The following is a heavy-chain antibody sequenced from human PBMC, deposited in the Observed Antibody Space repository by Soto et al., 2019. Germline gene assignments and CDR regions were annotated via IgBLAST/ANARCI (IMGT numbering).Heavy chain of an antibody. CDR3: ARDKGDIVVVVAATVNAFDI. CDR2: IIPILGIA. CDR1: GGTFSSYT. J-gene: IGHJ3*02. Sequence: QVQLVQSGAEVKKPGSSVKVSCKASGGTFSSYTISWVRQAPGQGLEWMGRIIPILGIANYAQKFQGRVTSTADKATSTAYMELSSLRSEDTAVYYCARDKGDIVVVVAATVNAFDIWGQGTMVTVSS. D-gene: IGHD2-15*01. V-gene: IGHV1-69*08.